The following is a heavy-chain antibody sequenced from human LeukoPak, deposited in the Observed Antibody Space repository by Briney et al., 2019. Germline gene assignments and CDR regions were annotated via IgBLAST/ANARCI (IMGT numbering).Heavy chain of an antibody. CDR3: ARGLSTMIVLYY. CDR2: MNPNSGNT. CDR1: GYTFTSYD. J-gene: IGHJ4*02. V-gene: IGHV1-8*01. D-gene: IGHD3-22*01. Sequence: ASVKVSCKASGYTFTSYDINWVRQAPGQGLEWMGWMNPNSGNTSYAQKFQCRVTMTRNTSISTDYMELSSLRSEDTAVYYCARGLSTMIVLYYWGQGTLVTVSS.